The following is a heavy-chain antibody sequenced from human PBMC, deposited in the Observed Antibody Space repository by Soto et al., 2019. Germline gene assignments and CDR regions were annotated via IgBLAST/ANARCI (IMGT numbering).Heavy chain of an antibody. V-gene: IGHV2-5*02. CDR1: GLSLTTRPAG. Sequence: QITLTESGPTRVKPTQTLTLTCTFSGLSLTTRPAGVGWVRQPPGKAPEWLGFIYWDDDKRYSPSLKSRLTITTDTSRNQVVLTMTNMDPVDTATYYCAHRRDYSGSWNEGTFDYWGQGTPVTVSS. J-gene: IGHJ4*02. D-gene: IGHD3-22*01. CDR3: AHRRDYSGSWNEGTFDY. CDR2: IYWDDDK.